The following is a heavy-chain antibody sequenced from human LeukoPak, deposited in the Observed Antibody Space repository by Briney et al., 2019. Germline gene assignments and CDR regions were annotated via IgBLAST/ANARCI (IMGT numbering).Heavy chain of an antibody. V-gene: IGHV4-34*01. D-gene: IGHD6-13*01. CDR1: GGSLSGYY. J-gene: IGHJ4*02. Sequence: SETLSLTCAVYGGSLSGYYWSWIRQPPGKGLEWIGEITHNGSTSYNPSLKGRVTISVDTSKNQFSLQLSSVTAADTAVYYCRRVAHSSSWYFFDSWGQGTLVTVSP. CDR2: ITHNGST. CDR3: RRVAHSSSWYFFDS.